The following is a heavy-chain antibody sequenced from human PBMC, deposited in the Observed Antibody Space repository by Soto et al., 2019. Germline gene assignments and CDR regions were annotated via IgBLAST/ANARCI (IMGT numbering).Heavy chain of an antibody. Sequence: PAGSLRLSCAASGFTFSFYWVSWVRQAPGKGLEWLGTIKLDASEKKYVDSVKGRFTMSRDNAKNSLYLQMDSLRAEDTAVYYCVRNYNQLEDGDAFAIWGQGTMVTVSS. CDR1: GFTFSFYW. J-gene: IGHJ3*02. V-gene: IGHV3-7*01. CDR2: IKLDASEK. D-gene: IGHD3-10*01. CDR3: VRNYNQLEDGDAFAI.